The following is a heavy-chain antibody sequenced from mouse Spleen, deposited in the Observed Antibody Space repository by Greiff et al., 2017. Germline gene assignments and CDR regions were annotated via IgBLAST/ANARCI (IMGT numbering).Heavy chain of an antibody. CDR3: ARTTVVAKDYFDY. J-gene: IGHJ2*01. Sequence: VQLKESVAELVRPGASVKLSCTASGFNIKNTYMHWVKQRPEQGLEWIGRIDPANGNTKYAPKFQGKATITADTSSNTAYLQLSSLTSEDTAIYYCARTTVVAKDYFDYWGQGTTLTVSS. D-gene: IGHD1-1*01. CDR2: IDPANGNT. V-gene: IGHV14-3*01. CDR1: GFNIKNTY.